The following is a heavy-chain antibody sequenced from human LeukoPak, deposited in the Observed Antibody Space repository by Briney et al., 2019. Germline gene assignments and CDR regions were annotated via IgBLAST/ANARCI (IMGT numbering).Heavy chain of an antibody. CDR3: ARDPGERRVATTFDY. CDR2: ISAYNGNT. V-gene: IGHV1-18*01. J-gene: IGHJ4*02. Sequence: ASVKVSCTASGYTFTTYGISWVRQAPGQGLQWMGWISAYNGNTNYAQKLQDRVTMTTDTSTSTAYMEMRSLRSDDTAVYYCARDPGERRVATTFDYWGQGTLVTVSS. D-gene: IGHD5-12*01. CDR1: GYTFTTYG.